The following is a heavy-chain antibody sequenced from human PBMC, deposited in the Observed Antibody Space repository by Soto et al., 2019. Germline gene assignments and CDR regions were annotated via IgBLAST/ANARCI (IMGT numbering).Heavy chain of an antibody. V-gene: IGHV3-30-3*01. CDR2: ISYDGSNK. J-gene: IGHJ3*02. CDR3: ARDTAAAGTGAFDI. CDR1: GFTFSSYA. D-gene: IGHD6-13*01. Sequence: GGSLRLSCAASGFTFSSYAMHWVRQAPGKGLEWVAAISYDGSNKYYADSVKGRFTISRDNSKNTLYLQMNSLRAEDTAVYYCARDTAAAGTGAFDIWGQGTMVTVSS.